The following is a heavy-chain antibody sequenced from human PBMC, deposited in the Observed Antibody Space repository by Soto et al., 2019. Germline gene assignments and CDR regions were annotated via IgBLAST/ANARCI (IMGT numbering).Heavy chain of an antibody. CDR2: IYYSGST. D-gene: IGHD3-22*01. CDR3: ARGQMSSGSYY. Sequence: SETLSLTCTVSGGSISSGGYYWSWIRQHPGKGLEWIGYIYYSGSTYYNPSLKSRVTISVDTSKNQFSLKLSSVTAADTAVYYCARGQMSSGSYYRGQGTLVTVSS. V-gene: IGHV4-31*03. CDR1: GGSISSGGYY. J-gene: IGHJ4*02.